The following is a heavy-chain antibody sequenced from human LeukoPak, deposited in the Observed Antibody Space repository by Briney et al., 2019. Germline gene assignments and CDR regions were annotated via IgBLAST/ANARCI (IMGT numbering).Heavy chain of an antibody. CDR1: GASISPYY. D-gene: IGHD2-15*01. CDR2: VYYSGST. CDR3: ARDGPNCSGGSCYSGHAFDI. V-gene: IGHV4-59*01. Sequence: SETLSLTCTVSGASISPYYWTWIRQPPGKGLEWLGHVYYSGSTNYNPSLKSRITISVDRSNNQFSLRLTSVTAADTAVYYCARDGPNCSGGSCYSGHAFDIWGQGTMVTVSS. J-gene: IGHJ3*02.